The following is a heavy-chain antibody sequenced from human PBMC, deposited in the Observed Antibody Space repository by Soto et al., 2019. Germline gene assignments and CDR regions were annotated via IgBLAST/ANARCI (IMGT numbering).Heavy chain of an antibody. CDR2: IDPSDSYT. D-gene: IGHD1-26*01. J-gene: IGHJ5*02. Sequence: ESLKIAFKGAGYSFTSYWISWVRQMPGKGLEWMGRIDPSDSYTNYSPSFQGHVTISADKSISTAYLQWSSLKASDTAMYYCARRERGFDPWGQGTLVTVSS. V-gene: IGHV5-10-1*01. CDR1: GYSFTSYW. CDR3: ARRERGFDP.